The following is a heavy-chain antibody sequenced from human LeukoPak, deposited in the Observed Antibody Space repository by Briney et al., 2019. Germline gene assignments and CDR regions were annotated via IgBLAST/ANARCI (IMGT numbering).Heavy chain of an antibody. J-gene: IGHJ6*03. CDR1: GFTFSSYA. Sequence: GGSLRLSCAASGFTFSSYAMSWVRQAPGKGLEWVSAISGSGGSTYYADSVKGRFTISRDNSKNSLYLQMNSLRTEDTALYYCAKVWLPHYYYYYMDVWGKGTTVTISS. V-gene: IGHV3-23*01. D-gene: IGHD3-10*01. CDR3: AKVWLPHYYYYYMDV. CDR2: ISGSGGST.